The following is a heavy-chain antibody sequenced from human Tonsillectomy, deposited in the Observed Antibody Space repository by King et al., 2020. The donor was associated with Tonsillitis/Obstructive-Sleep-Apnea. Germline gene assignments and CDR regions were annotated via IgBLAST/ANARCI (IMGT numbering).Heavy chain of an antibody. CDR2: ISYISCTI. V-gene: IGHV3-48*02. Sequence: VQLVEYGGGLVQPGGSLRLSCAASGFTFSSYSMNWVRQAPGKGLEWLSYISYISCTIYYAESVKGRFTISRDNSKNSLYLQMNSLRDEDTAVYYCASGAFDIWGQGTMVTVSS. CDR1: GFTFSSYS. J-gene: IGHJ3*02. CDR3: ASGAFDI.